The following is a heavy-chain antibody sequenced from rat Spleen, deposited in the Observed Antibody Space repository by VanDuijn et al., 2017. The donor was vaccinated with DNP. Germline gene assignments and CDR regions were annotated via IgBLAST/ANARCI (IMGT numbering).Heavy chain of an antibody. CDR2: LNKDSSTI. CDR3: ARGPNYGDFLDLFDY. D-gene: IGHD1-11*01. CDR1: GFTFNDYW. J-gene: IGHJ2*01. V-gene: IGHV4-2*01. Sequence: EVKLVESGGGLVQPGRSLKLSCAASGFTFNDYWMGWVRQAPGKGLEWIGALNKDSSTINYTPSLKDKFTISRDNAQDTLYLQMSKLGSEDTATYYCARGPNYGDFLDLFDYWGQGVMVTVSS.